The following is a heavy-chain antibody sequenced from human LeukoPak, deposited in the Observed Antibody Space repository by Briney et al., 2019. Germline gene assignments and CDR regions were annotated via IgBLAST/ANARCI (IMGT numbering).Heavy chain of an antibody. CDR2: VSGYNGNT. D-gene: IGHD3-22*01. CDR3: AKDIHPGLDSGASCCFDY. V-gene: IGHV1-18*01. Sequence: AASVKVSCKTSGYTFSSHGITWVRQAPGQGLEWMGWVSGYNGNTNYAQNVQGRVTMTTDTSTNTAYMELRSLRSDDTAVYYCAKDIHPGLDSGASCCFDYWGQGTPVTVSS. J-gene: IGHJ4*02. CDR1: GYTFSSHG.